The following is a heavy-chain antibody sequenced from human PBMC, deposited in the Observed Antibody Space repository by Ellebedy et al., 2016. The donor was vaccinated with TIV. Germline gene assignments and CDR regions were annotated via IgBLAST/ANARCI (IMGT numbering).Heavy chain of an antibody. D-gene: IGHD6-19*01. CDR3: ARDQWLGRAYYFDS. Sequence: GESLKISCAASGFTFSNCWMSWVRQAPGKGLEWVAIIKQDGSEKYYVDSVKGRFSISRDNAKNSLYVQMSSLRDEDTAVYYCARDQWLGRAYYFDSWGQGTLVTVSS. V-gene: IGHV3-7*01. CDR2: IKQDGSEK. J-gene: IGHJ4*02. CDR1: GFTFSNCW.